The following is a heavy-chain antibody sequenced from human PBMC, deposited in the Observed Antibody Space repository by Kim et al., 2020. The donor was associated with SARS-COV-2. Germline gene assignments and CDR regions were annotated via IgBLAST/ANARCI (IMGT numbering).Heavy chain of an antibody. D-gene: IGHD3-3*02. CDR2: ISYDGSNK. Sequence: GGSLRLSCAASGFTFSSYGMHWVRQAPGKGLEWVAVISYDGSNKYYADSVKSRFTISRDNSKNTLYLQMNSLRAEDTAVYYCAKAGSHHFWSGYYWGYDYFDYWGQGTLVTVSS. CDR3: AKAGSHHFWSGYYWGYDYFDY. CDR1: GFTFSSYG. V-gene: IGHV3-30*18. J-gene: IGHJ4*02.